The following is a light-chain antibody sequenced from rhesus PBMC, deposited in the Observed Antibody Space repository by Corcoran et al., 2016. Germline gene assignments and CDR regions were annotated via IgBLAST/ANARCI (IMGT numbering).Light chain of an antibody. CDR1: QSISSW. Sequence: DIQMTQSPSSLSASVGDTVTITCRASQSISSWLDWYQQKPGKAPKLLIYKASRLQSGVPARFSGSGSGTDFTLTISSLQPEDFATYYCLQYNSSPLTFGGGTKVELK. CDR3: LQYNSSPLT. V-gene: IGKV1-22*01. J-gene: IGKJ4*01. CDR2: KAS.